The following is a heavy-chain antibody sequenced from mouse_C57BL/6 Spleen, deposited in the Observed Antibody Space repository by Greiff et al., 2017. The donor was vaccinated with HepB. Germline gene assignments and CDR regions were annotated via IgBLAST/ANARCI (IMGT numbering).Heavy chain of an antibody. CDR1: GFNIKNTY. V-gene: IGHV14-3*01. J-gene: IGHJ3*01. D-gene: IGHD1-1*01. Sequence: VQLQQSVAELVRPGASVKLSCTASGFNIKNTYIHWVKQRPEQGLEWIGRIDPANGNTKYAPKFQGKATITADTSSNTAYLQLSSLTSEDTAIYYCALITTVVEGFAYWGQGTLVTVSA. CDR3: ALITTVVEGFAY. CDR2: IDPANGNT.